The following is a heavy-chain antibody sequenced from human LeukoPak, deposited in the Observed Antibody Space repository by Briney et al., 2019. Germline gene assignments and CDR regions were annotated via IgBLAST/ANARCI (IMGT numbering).Heavy chain of an antibody. CDR2: ISSRSDTI. V-gene: IGHV3-48*02. D-gene: IGHD2-2*01. Sequence: GGSLRLSCAASGFNFNIYHMNWVRQAPGKGLEWLSSISSRSDTIYYADSVRGRFTLSRDNAENSLYLQMRSLTDEDTAVYYCAREWQYAPDYWGQGTLVTVSS. CDR1: GFNFNIYH. J-gene: IGHJ4*02. CDR3: AREWQYAPDY.